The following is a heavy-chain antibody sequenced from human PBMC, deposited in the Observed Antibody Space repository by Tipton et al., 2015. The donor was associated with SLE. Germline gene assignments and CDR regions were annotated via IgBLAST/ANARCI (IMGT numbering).Heavy chain of an antibody. J-gene: IGHJ1*01. V-gene: IGHV3-48*03. CDR3: ARESALGYCSGGSCYGAEYFQH. Sequence: SLRLSCAASGFTFSNYEMNWVRQAPGKGLEWVSYISSSGSTIFYADSVKGRFTISRDSAKNSLFLQMNSLRAEDTAVYYCARESALGYCSGGSCYGAEYFQHWGQGTLVTVSS. CDR1: GFTFSNYE. D-gene: IGHD2-15*01. CDR2: ISSSGSTI.